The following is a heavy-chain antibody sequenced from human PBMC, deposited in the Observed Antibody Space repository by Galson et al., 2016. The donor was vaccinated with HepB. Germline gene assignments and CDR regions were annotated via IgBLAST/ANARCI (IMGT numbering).Heavy chain of an antibody. J-gene: IGHJ4*02. CDR2: LSYDGRYS. Sequence: SLRLSCAASGFTFRSYVTHWVRHPPGQGLEWVALLSYDGRYSSYADSVKGRFTISRDNAKNSLYLQMNSLRAEDTAVYYCTTSSTRGYTYGPSAYWGRGTLVAVSS. CDR3: TTSSTRGYTYGPSAY. V-gene: IGHV3-30*03. CDR1: GFTFRSYV. D-gene: IGHD5-18*01.